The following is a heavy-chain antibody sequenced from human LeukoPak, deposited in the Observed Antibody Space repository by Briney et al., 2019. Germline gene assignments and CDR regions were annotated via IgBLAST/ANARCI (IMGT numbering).Heavy chain of an antibody. CDR1: GFTFSSYG. D-gene: IGHD3-10*01. J-gene: IGHJ6*04. CDR2: IWYDGSNK. V-gene: IGHV3-33*01. Sequence: GGSLRLSCAASGFTFSSYGMHWVRQAPGKGLEWVAIIWYDGSNKYYADSVKGRFTISRDNSKNTLYLQMNSLRAEDTAVYYCARGRVRGVMVYYYGMDVWGKGTTVTVSS. CDR3: ARGRVRGVMVYYYGMDV.